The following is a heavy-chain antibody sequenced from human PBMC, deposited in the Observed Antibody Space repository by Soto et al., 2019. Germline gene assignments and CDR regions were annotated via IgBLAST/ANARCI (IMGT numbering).Heavy chain of an antibody. J-gene: IGHJ3*02. CDR1: GYCFTIYW. CDR2: MDPSDSDT. V-gene: IGHV5-51*01. D-gene: IGHD6-13*01. CDR3: ARWVQIAAAGISYDAFDI. Sequence: PVESLKIFCKGSGYCFTIYWISWVRQTHGKGLEWMSSMDPSDSDTKYSPSLQGQVTISADKSITTAYLQWSSLKASDTAMYYCARWVQIAAAGISYDAFDIWGQGTMVTVSS.